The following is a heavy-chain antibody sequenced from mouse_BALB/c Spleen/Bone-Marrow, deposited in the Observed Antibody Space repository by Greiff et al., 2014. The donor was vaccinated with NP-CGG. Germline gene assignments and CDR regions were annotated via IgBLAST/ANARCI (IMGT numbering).Heavy chain of an antibody. J-gene: IGHJ2*01. Sequence: DVKLVESGPELVKPGASVKISCKASGYTFTDYNMHWVKQSHGKSLEWIGYIYPYNGVTGYNQKFKSKATLTVDNSSTTAYMELRSLTSEDSAVYYCARPHYYGYGYWGQGTTLTVSS. CDR2: IYPYNGVT. CDR3: ARPHYYGYGY. CDR1: GYTFTDYN. D-gene: IGHD1-2*01. V-gene: IGHV1S29*02.